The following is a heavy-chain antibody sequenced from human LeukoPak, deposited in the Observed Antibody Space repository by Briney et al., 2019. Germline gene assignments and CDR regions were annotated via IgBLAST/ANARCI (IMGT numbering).Heavy chain of an antibody. V-gene: IGHV3-23*01. D-gene: IGHD2-2*02. J-gene: IGHJ4*02. Sequence: GGSLRLSCAASGFTFSSYAMSWVRQAPGKGLEWVSGISGSGDSTYYADFVKGRFTTSRDNSKNTLYLQMSSLRAEDTAVYYCAKIIVVLPSTISNPYYFDYWGQGTLVTVSS. CDR1: GFTFSSYA. CDR3: AKIIVVLPSTISNPYYFDY. CDR2: ISGSGDST.